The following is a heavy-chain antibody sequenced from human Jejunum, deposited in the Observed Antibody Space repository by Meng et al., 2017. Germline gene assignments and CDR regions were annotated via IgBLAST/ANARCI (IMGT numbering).Heavy chain of an antibody. CDR3: ARHISVTGTRGFDY. D-gene: IGHD6-19*01. J-gene: IGHJ4*02. Sequence: AVYGSSIXXXQWLSXLRQPPGXXLEWIXXMYQSGTTKYNPSLKSRVTILLDTSKNQLSLELTSVTAADTAVYYCARHISVTGTRGFDYWGQGTLVTVFS. CDR2: MYQSGTT. V-gene: IGHV4-4*02. CDR1: GSSIXXXQW.